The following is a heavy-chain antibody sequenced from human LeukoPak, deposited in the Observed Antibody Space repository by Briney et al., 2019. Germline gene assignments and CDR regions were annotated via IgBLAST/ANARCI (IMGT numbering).Heavy chain of an antibody. CDR1: GYTFTGYF. Sequence: ASVSASCKASGYTFTGYFMHWVRQAPGQGLEWMGWINPNSGGTNYAQKFQGRVTMTRDTSISTAYMELCRLRSDDTAVYYCARDDSSSLNYWGQGTLVTVSS. V-gene: IGHV1-2*02. J-gene: IGHJ4*02. CDR3: ARDDSSSLNY. D-gene: IGHD6-13*01. CDR2: INPNSGGT.